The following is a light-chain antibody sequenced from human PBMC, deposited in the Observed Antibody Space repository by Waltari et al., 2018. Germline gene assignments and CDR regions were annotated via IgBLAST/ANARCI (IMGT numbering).Light chain of an antibody. CDR2: DNN. CDR3: ATWDNNLREVV. Sequence: VTIYCSGSISNIGNYYVSWYHQLPGAAPKLLIYDNNKRPSGIPDRFSASKSGTSATLGITGLQIGDEADYYCATWDNNLREVVFGGGTKLTVL. J-gene: IGLJ2*01. CDR1: ISNIGNYY. V-gene: IGLV1-51*01.